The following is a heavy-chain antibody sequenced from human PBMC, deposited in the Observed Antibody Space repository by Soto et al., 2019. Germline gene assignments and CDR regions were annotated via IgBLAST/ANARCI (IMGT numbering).Heavy chain of an antibody. J-gene: IGHJ4*02. CDR3: ARVGNYYDSSERAH. CDR1: GFTFSSYS. CDR2: ISSSSYI. D-gene: IGHD3-22*01. V-gene: IGHV3-21*01. Sequence: GSLGLSGAASGFTFSSYSMNGVRQAPGKGLEWVSSISSSSYIYYADSVKGRFTISRDNAKNSLYLQMNSLRAEDTAVYYCARVGNYYDSSERAHWGQGTLVTVPS.